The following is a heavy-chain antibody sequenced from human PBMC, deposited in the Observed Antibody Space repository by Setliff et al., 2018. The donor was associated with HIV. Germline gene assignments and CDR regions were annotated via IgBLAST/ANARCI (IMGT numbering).Heavy chain of an antibody. CDR2: INPNSGGT. D-gene: IGHD2-2*01. CDR1: GYTFTGYY. Sequence: ASVKVSCKASGYTFTGYYMHWVRQAPGQGLEWMGRINPNSGGTNYAQKFQGRVTMTRDTSISTAYMELSRLRSDDTAVYYCARGRRSTSSYYYYYYMDVWGKGTTVTVSS. CDR3: ARGRRSTSSYYYYYYMDV. J-gene: IGHJ6*03. V-gene: IGHV1-2*06.